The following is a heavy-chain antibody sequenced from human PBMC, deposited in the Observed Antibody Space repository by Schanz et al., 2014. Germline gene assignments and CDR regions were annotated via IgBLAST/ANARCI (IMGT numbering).Heavy chain of an antibody. V-gene: IGHV1-2*06. CDR2: ISPSSGGT. CDR3: ARELRLEYYFDY. D-gene: IGHD4-17*01. CDR1: GYTFTNHY. J-gene: IGHJ4*02. Sequence: QVQVIQSGPEVKKPGASVKVSCKASGYTFTNHYLHWVRQAPGQGLEWMGRISPSSGGTNYAQNFQGRVTMTKDTSINTVYMELSSLRSDDTAVYYCARELRLEYYFDYWGQGTQVTVSS.